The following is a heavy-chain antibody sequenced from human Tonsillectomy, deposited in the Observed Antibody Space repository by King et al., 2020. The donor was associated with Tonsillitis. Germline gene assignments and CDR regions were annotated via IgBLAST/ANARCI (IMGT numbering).Heavy chain of an antibody. CDR3: AKRRYGGGYNYGTLDH. V-gene: IGHV1-2*02. D-gene: IGHD5-18*01. Sequence: QLVQSGAEVKKPGASVKVSCKASGYTFTGPYIHWVRQAPGQGLEWMGWISPNSGGTNYAQKFQGRVTMTRGTSISTADMELSGLRSDDTAVYYCAKRRYGGGYNYGTLDHWGQGTLVTVPS. J-gene: IGHJ5*02. CDR1: GYTFTGPY. CDR2: ISPNSGGT.